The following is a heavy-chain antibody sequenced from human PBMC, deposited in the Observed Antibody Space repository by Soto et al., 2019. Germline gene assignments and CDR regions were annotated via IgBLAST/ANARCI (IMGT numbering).Heavy chain of an antibody. V-gene: IGHV3-7*01. D-gene: IGHD3-16*01. J-gene: IGHJ3*02. CDR2: INQDGSDK. CDR1: GFTFSTYW. Sequence: EVQLVESGGGLVQPGGSLRLSCAASGFTFSTYWMTWVRQAPGKGLEWVAKINQDGSDKYYMDSLKGRLTISRDNAKNSLSLQMNSLRAEDTAIYYCARDLAAFDIWGQGTMVTVSS. CDR3: ARDLAAFDI.